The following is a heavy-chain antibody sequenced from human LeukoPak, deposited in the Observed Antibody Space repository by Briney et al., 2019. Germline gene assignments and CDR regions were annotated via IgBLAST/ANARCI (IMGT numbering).Heavy chain of an antibody. CDR1: GFTFSSYS. CDR2: ISSSSSYI. Sequence: PGGSLRLCCAASGFTFSSYSMNWVRQAPGKGLEWVSSISSSSSYIYYADSVKGRFTISRDNAKNSLYLQMNSLRAEDTAVYYCASASLESSWFQYYYYGMDVWGQGTTVTVSS. V-gene: IGHV3-21*01. CDR3: ASASLESSWFQYYYYGMDV. J-gene: IGHJ6*02. D-gene: IGHD6-13*01.